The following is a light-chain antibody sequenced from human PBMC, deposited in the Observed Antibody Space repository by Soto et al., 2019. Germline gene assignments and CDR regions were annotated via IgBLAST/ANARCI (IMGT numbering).Light chain of an antibody. Sequence: ALTQPRSVSGSPGQSVTISCTGTSSDVGGYSYVSWYQQHPGKAPKLMIYDVSKRPSGVPDRFSGSKSGNTASLTISGLQAEDEADYYCCSYAGSYWVVGTGTKVPS. CDR3: CSYAGSYWV. J-gene: IGLJ1*01. CDR1: SSDVGGYSY. V-gene: IGLV2-11*01. CDR2: DVS.